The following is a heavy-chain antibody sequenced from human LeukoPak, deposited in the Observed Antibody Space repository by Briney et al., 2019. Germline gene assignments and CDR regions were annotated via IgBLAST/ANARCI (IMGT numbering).Heavy chain of an antibody. CDR3: ASYDSSGYYYAPFSY. Sequence: TLSLTCAVYGGSFSGYYWSWIRQPPGKGLEWIGYIYYSGSTYYNPSLKSRVTISVDTSKNQFSLKLSSVTAADTAVYYCASYDSSGYYYAPFSYWGQGTLVTVSS. CDR2: IYYSGST. CDR1: GGSFSGYY. D-gene: IGHD3-22*01. J-gene: IGHJ4*02. V-gene: IGHV4-30-4*01.